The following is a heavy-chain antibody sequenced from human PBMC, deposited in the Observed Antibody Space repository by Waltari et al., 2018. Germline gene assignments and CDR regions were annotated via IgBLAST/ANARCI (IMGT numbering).Heavy chain of an antibody. CDR2: FDPEDGET. CDR3: ATGGGSYKGFDY. D-gene: IGHD1-26*01. Sequence: QVQLVQSGAEVKKPGASVKVSCQVSGSTLTELTMHWVRQAPGKGLEWMGGFDPEDGETIYAQKFQGRVTMTEDTSTDTAYMELSSLRSEDTAVYYCATGGGSYKGFDYWGQGTLVTVSS. CDR1: GSTLTELT. J-gene: IGHJ4*02. V-gene: IGHV1-24*01.